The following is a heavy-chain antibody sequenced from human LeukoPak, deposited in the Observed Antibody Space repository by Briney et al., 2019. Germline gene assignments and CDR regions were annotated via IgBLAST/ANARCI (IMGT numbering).Heavy chain of an antibody. J-gene: IGHJ5*02. V-gene: IGHV1-46*01. CDR3: ANSSYARAWFDP. CDR1: GYSFTSYY. CDR2: INPSGGST. Sequence: ASVKVSCKASGYSFTSYYMHWVRQAPGQGLEWMGIINPSGGSTSYAQKLQGRVTMTTDTSTSTAYMELRSLRSDDTAVYYCANSSYARAWFDPWGQGTLVTVS.